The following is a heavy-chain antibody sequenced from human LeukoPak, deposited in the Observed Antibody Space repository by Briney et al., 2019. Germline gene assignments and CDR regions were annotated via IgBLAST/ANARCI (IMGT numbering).Heavy chain of an antibody. V-gene: IGHV3-23*01. J-gene: IGHJ4*02. CDR1: GFTFSSYA. Sequence: GGSLRLSCAASGFTFSSYAMSWVRQAPGKGLEWVSVISGSGDSTYYADSVKGRFTISRDNSKNTLYLQMNSLRAEDTAVYYXXXXXXXXXSCYFGLDYWGQGTLVTVSS. CDR2: ISGSGDST. CDR3: XXXXXXXXSCYFGLDY. D-gene: IGHD2-15*01.